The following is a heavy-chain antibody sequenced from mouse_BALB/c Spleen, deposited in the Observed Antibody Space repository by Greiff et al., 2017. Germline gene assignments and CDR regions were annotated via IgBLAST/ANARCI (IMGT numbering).Heavy chain of an antibody. D-gene: IGHD1-1*02. CDR3: AKNRGGNYDAMDY. J-gene: IGHJ4*01. V-gene: IGHV2-5-1*01. CDR1: GFSLTSYG. Sequence: VQLKESGPSLVQPSQSLSITCTVSGFSLTSYGVHWVRQSPGKGLEWLGVIWRGGSTDYNAAFMSRLSITKDNSKSQVFFKMNSLQADDTAIYYCAKNRGGNYDAMDYWGQGTSVTVSS. CDR2: IWRGGST.